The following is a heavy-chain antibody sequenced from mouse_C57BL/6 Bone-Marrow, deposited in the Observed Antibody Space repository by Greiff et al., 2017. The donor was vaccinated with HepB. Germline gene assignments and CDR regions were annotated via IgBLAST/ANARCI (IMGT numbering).Heavy chain of an antibody. D-gene: IGHD1-1*01. CDR3: ARRRITTVVAYYAMDY. CDR2: ISSGGSNT. Sequence: EVQLVESGGDLVKPGGSLKLSCAASGFTFSSYGMSWVRQTPDKRLEWVATISSGGSNTYYPDSVKGRFTISRDNAKNTLYLQMSSLKSEDTAMYYCARRRITTVVAYYAMDYWGQGTSVTVSS. J-gene: IGHJ4*01. CDR1: GFTFSSYG. V-gene: IGHV5-6*01.